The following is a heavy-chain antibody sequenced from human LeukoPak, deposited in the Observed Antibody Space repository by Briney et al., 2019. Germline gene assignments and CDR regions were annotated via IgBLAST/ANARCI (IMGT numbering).Heavy chain of an antibody. V-gene: IGHV4-59*01. Sequence: SETLSLTCTVSGGSISSYYWSWIRQPPGKGLEWIGYIYYSGSTNYNPSLKSRVTISVDTFKNQFSLKLSSVTAADTAVYYCARGGIAAAGTPSDYWGQGTLVTVSS. CDR3: ARGGIAAAGTPSDY. CDR1: GGSISSYY. J-gene: IGHJ4*02. CDR2: IYYSGST. D-gene: IGHD6-13*01.